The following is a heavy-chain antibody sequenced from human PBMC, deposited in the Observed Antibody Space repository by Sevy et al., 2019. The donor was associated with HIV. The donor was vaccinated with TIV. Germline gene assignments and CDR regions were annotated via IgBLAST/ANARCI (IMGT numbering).Heavy chain of an antibody. Sequence: SETLSLTCIVSGGSITDTPYYWGWIRQPPGKGLEWIGTIHYTGNTYSTLSLKSRLTISADTSNNQFSLKLSSVTATDTAVYYCASLKCSGGSCSPFDAFDICGQGTKVTVSS. CDR3: ASLKCSGGSCSPFDAFDI. D-gene: IGHD2-15*01. V-gene: IGHV4-39*01. CDR2: IHYTGNT. CDR1: GGSITDTPYY. J-gene: IGHJ3*02.